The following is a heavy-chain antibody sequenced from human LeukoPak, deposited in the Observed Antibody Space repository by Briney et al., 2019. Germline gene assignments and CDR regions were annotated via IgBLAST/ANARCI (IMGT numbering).Heavy chain of an antibody. CDR3: AKGYSYARALRGVAFDI. Sequence: GGSLRLSCVGSGFTFRSHAMSWVRQAPEKGLEFVSGIYENGGTTYYADSVKGRFSISRDNSKNTLYLQMDSLRGEDTAVYYCAKGYSYARALRGVAFDIWGQGTMVTVSS. CDR2: IYENGGTT. D-gene: IGHD5-18*01. CDR1: GFTFRSHA. J-gene: IGHJ3*02. V-gene: IGHV3-23*01.